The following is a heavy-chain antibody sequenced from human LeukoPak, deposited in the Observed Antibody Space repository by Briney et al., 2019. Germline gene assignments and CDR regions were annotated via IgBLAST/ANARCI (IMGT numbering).Heavy chain of an antibody. CDR1: GGSFSGYY. Sequence: SETLSLTCAVYGGSFSGYYWSWIRHPPRKGQEWMWEINHSGSTNYNPSLKSRLTISVDTSKNQFSLQLSSVTAADTAVYYCPRRYHLESTAARPPFDYWGQGTLVTVCS. D-gene: IGHD6-6*01. V-gene: IGHV4-34*01. CDR3: PRRYHLESTAARPPFDY. CDR2: INHSGST. J-gene: IGHJ4*02.